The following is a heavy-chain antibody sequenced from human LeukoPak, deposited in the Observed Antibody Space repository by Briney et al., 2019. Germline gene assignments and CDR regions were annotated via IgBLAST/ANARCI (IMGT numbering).Heavy chain of an antibody. J-gene: IGHJ3*02. CDR1: GGTFSSYA. Sequence: ASVKVSCKASGGTFSSYAISWVRQAPGQGLEWMGGIIPIFGTANYAQKFQGRVTITADKSTSTAYMELSSLRSEDTAVYYCARGLRYCSSTSCYADAFDIWGQGTMVTVSS. CDR3: ARGLRYCSSTSCYADAFDI. D-gene: IGHD2-2*01. V-gene: IGHV1-69*06. CDR2: IIPIFGTA.